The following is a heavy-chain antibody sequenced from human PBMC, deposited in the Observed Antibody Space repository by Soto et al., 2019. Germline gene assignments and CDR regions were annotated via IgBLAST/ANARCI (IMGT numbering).Heavy chain of an antibody. D-gene: IGHD3-16*01. CDR2: ISPYTGDT. J-gene: IGHJ6*02. Sequence: QVQLVQSGDEMKKPGASVRVSCKASGYIFVNYAIAWVRQAPGQGLGWMGWISPYTGDTHSASKVQGRLTMTTDTSTSTAYMDLGSLTSDDTAVYYCAMVDNYVTPTPQDVWGQGTTVTVSS. V-gene: IGHV1-18*01. CDR1: GYIFVNYA. CDR3: AMVDNYVTPTPQDV.